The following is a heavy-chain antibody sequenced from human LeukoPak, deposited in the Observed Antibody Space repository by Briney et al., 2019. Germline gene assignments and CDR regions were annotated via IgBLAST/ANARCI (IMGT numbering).Heavy chain of an antibody. CDR1: GFTFNTYA. CDR2: MSGSGGRT. V-gene: IGHV3-23*01. Sequence: GGSLRLSCAVSGFTFNTYAMSWVRQAPGKGLEWVAAMSGSGGRTYYADSVKGRFTISRDNSKNTLYLQMNSLRAEDTAVYYCAKWGCSGGSCYPFDYWGQGTLVTVSS. CDR3: AKWGCSGGSCYPFDY. D-gene: IGHD2-15*01. J-gene: IGHJ4*02.